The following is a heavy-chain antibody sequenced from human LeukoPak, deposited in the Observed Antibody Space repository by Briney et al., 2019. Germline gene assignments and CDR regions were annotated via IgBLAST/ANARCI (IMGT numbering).Heavy chain of an antibody. CDR3: ARVVGYYDSSGYHDY. V-gene: IGHV3-64*01. J-gene: IGHJ4*02. Sequence: GGSLRLSCAASGFAFSSYAMHWVRQAPGKGLEYVSAISSNGGSTYYANSVKGRFTISRDNSKNTLYLQMGSLRAEDMAVYYCARVVGYYDSSGYHDYWGQGTLVTVSS. D-gene: IGHD3-22*01. CDR2: ISSNGGST. CDR1: GFAFSSYA.